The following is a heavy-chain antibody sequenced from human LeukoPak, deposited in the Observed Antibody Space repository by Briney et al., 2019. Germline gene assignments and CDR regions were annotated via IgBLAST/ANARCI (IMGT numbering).Heavy chain of an antibody. J-gene: IGHJ3*02. CDR3: ASSAWRTDAFDI. D-gene: IGHD3-10*01. Sequence: ASVKVSCKASGYTFTSYDINWVRQATGQGLEWMGWMNPNSGNTGYAQKFQGRVTITRNTSISPAYMELSSLRSEDTAVYYCASSAWRTDAFDIWGQGTMVTVSS. CDR2: MNPNSGNT. CDR1: GYTFTSYD. V-gene: IGHV1-8*03.